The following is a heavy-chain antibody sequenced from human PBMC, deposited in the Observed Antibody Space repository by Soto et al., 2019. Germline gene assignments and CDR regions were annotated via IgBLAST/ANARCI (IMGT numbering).Heavy chain of an antibody. V-gene: IGHV3-48*03. CDR1: GFTFSSYE. CDR2: ISTSGDTK. Sequence: GGSLRLSCAASGFTFSSYEMNWVRQAPGKGLAWVSYISTSGDTKYYADSVKGRFTISRDNAKNSLYLQMNSLTAEATAVYYCARDGYSYGSPFDYWGQGILVTVSS. CDR3: ARDGYSYGSPFDY. J-gene: IGHJ4*02. D-gene: IGHD5-18*01.